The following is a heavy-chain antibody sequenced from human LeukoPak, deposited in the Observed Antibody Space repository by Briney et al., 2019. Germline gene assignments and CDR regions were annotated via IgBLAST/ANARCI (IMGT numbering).Heavy chain of an antibody. V-gene: IGHV4-38-2*02. J-gene: IGHJ5*02. CDR2: IHYSVRI. D-gene: IGHD1-26*01. CDR3: TREVRSAWASFDP. Sequence: SETLSLTCTVSGGSISSGYYWGWIRQPPGKGLEWIGSIHYSVRIYYNPSLKSRLTISPDTSENQFSLKLISVTAADTAVYYCTREVRSAWASFDPWGQGTLVIVPS. CDR1: GGSISSGYY.